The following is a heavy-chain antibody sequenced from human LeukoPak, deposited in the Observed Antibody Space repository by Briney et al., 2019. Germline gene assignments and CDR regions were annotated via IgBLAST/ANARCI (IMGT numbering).Heavy chain of an antibody. CDR1: GGSISSYY. CDR3: ARDYDGDAFDI. J-gene: IGHJ3*02. CDR2: IYYSGST. V-gene: IGHV4-59*01. D-gene: IGHD3-22*01. Sequence: KPSETLSLTCTVSGGSISSYYWSWIRQPPGKGLEWIGYIYYSGSTNYNPSLKSRVTISVDTSKNQFSLKLSSVTAADTAVYYCARDYDGDAFDIWDQGTMVTVSS.